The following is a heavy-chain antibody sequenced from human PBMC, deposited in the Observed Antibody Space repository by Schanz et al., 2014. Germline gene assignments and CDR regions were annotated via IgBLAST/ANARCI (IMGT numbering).Heavy chain of an antibody. J-gene: IGHJ4*02. V-gene: IGHV3-7*04. D-gene: IGHD3-10*01. CDR2: IKQEGSEK. CDR1: GFTFSKYW. CDR3: ARDNYYGSGSCAY. Sequence: EVQLVESGGGLVQPGGSLRLSCGGSGFTFSKYWMSWVRQAPGKGLECVANIKQEGSEKYYVDAVKGRFTISRDNAKNSMYLHMKSLRGEDTAVYYCARDNYYGSGSCAYWGQGTLVTVSS.